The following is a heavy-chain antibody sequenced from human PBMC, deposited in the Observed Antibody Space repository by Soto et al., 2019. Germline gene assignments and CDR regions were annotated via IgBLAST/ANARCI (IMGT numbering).Heavy chain of an antibody. CDR3: AREYSSSSTDYFDY. D-gene: IGHD6-6*01. J-gene: IGHJ4*02. V-gene: IGHV3-66*01. Sequence: GGSLRLSCAASGFTVSSNYMSWVRQAPGKGLEWVSVIYSGGSTYYADSVKGRFTISRDNSKNTLYLQMNSLRAEDTAVYYCAREYSSSSTDYFDYWGQGTLVTVSS. CDR1: GFTVSSNY. CDR2: IYSGGST.